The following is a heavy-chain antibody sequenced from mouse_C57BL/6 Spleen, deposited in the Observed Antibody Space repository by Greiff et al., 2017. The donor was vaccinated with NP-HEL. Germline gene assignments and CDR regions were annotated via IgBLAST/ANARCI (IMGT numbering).Heavy chain of an antibody. CDR3: ASSTTVVAPHY. V-gene: IGHV1-26*01. D-gene: IGHD1-1*01. CDR2: INPNNGGT. J-gene: IGHJ2*01. CDR1: GYTFTDYY. Sequence: EVQLQQSGPELVKPGASVKISCKASGYTFTDYYMNWVKQSHGKSLEWIGDINPNNGGTSYNQKFKGKATLTVDKSSSTAYMELRSLTSEDSAVYYCASSTTVVAPHYWGQGTTLTVSS.